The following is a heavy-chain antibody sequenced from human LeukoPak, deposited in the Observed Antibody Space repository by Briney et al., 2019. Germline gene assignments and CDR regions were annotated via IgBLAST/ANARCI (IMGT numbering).Heavy chain of an antibody. J-gene: IGHJ2*01. D-gene: IGHD3-10*01. Sequence: SETLSLTCTVSGGSISSGDYYWSWIRQPPGKGLEWIGYIYYSGSIYYNPSLKSRVTISVDTSKNQFSLKLSSVTAADTAVYYCARAVWQPGDWYFDLWGRGTLVTVSS. CDR1: GGSISSGDYY. CDR2: IYYSGSI. V-gene: IGHV4-30-4*02. CDR3: ARAVWQPGDWYFDL.